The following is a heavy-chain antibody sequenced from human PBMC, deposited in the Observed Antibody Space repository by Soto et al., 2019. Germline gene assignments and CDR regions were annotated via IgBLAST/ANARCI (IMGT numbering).Heavy chain of an antibody. J-gene: IGHJ6*02. Sequence: TLSLTCTVSGGSISSGDYYWSWIRQPPGKGLERIGYIYYSGRTYYNPSLKSRVAISLDTSKNQFSLKLSSVTAADTAVYYCARDTGPWGSGSVDYYYYGMDVWGQGTTVTVSS. D-gene: IGHD3-10*01. CDR1: GGSISSGDYY. CDR3: ARDTGPWGSGSVDYYYYGMDV. CDR2: IYYSGRT. V-gene: IGHV4-30-4*01.